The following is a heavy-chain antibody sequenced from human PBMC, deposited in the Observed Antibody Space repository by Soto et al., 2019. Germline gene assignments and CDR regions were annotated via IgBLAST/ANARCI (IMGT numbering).Heavy chain of an antibody. V-gene: IGHV3-9*01. CDR1: GFTFNDHA. Sequence: EVQLVESGGNLVQPGRSLRLSCATSGFTFNDHAMHWVRQAPGKGLEWVSSINENSGSLDYADSVRGRFTISRDNAKNSVYLQMNSLRTEDTALYYCAKDSHWSLDYWGQGTLVTVSS. D-gene: IGHD1-1*01. CDR2: INENSGSL. J-gene: IGHJ4*02. CDR3: AKDSHWSLDY.